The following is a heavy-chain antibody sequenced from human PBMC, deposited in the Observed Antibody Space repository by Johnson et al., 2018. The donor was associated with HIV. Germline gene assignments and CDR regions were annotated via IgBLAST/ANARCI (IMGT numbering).Heavy chain of an antibody. D-gene: IGHD4-23*01. J-gene: IGHJ3*02. CDR3: ARAPWDYGGGAFDI. CDR1: GFTVSSNY. V-gene: IGHV3-66*02. CDR2: IYSGGST. Sequence: VRLVESGGGLVQPGGSLRLSCAASGFTVSSNYMSWVRQAPGKGLEWVSVIYSGGSTYYADSVKGRFTISRDNSKNTLYLQMNSLRAEDTAVYYCARAPWDYGGGAFDIWGQGTMVTVSS.